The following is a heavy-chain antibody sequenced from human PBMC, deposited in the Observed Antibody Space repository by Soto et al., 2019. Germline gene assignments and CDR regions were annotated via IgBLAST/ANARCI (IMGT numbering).Heavy chain of an antibody. Sequence: ASVKVSCKASGYTFTSYYMHWVRQAPGQGLEWMGIINPSGGSTSYAQKFQGRVTMTRDTSTSTVYMELSSLRSEDTAVYYCARDPRRHYYDSSGHYYGGWFDPWGQGTLATVSS. V-gene: IGHV1-46*01. CDR1: GYTFTSYY. D-gene: IGHD3-22*01. CDR3: ARDPRRHYYDSSGHYYGGWFDP. CDR2: INPSGGST. J-gene: IGHJ5*02.